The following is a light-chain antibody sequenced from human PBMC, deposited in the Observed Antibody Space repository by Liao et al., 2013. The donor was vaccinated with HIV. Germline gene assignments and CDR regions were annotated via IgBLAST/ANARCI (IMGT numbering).Light chain of an antibody. CDR1: NIGGRS. J-gene: IGLJ2*01. Sequence: SYMLTQPPSVSVAPGATATITCGGDNIGGRSVHWYQHKAGQAPHLVISYDNDRPSGIPARFSGSNSGNTATLTINRVEAGDEADYYCQVWDSNTDHVIFGGGTKLTVL. CDR3: QVWDSNTDHVI. V-gene: IGLV3-21*04. CDR2: YDN.